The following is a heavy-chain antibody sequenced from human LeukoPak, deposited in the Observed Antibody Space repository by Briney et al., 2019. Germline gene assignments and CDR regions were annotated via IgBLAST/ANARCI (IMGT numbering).Heavy chain of an antibody. J-gene: IGHJ4*02. CDR1: GYTFINYD. V-gene: IGHV1-69*13. CDR2: IIPIFGTA. D-gene: IGHD5-18*01. CDR3: ASKRGYSYGLDY. Sequence: SVQVSCKASGYTFINYDISWVRQAPGQGLEWMGGIIPIFGTANSAQKFHGRVTITAHESTSTGYMELSSLRSEDTAVYYCASKRGYSYGLDYWGQGTLVTVSS.